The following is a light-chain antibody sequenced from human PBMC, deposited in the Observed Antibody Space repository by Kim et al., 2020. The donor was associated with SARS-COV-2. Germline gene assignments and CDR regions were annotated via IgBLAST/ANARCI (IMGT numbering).Light chain of an antibody. Sequence: QSELTQPPSASGTPGQGVTISCSGGSSNIGSNYVFWYQHLPQTAPKLLISRNIQRPSGVPDRFSGSKSGTSASLAISGLRSEDEAYYYCSAWDERLSGWVFGGGTQLTVL. CDR3: SAWDERLSGWV. V-gene: IGLV1-47*01. J-gene: IGLJ3*02. CDR1: SSNIGSNY. CDR2: RNI.